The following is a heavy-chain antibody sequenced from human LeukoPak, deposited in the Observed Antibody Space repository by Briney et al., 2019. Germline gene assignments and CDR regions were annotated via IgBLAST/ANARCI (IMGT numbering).Heavy chain of an antibody. CDR2: IKQDGSEI. CDR3: AREFSGSLDY. V-gene: IGHV3-7*01. Sequence: PGGSLRLSCVVSGFSFNNYRMNWVRQAPGKGLEWVAHIKQDGSEIYYVASVKGRFTISRDNANNSLYLQMNNLRAEDTAVYYCAREFSGSLDYWGQGTLVTVSS. D-gene: IGHD1-26*01. J-gene: IGHJ4*02. CDR1: GFSFNNYR.